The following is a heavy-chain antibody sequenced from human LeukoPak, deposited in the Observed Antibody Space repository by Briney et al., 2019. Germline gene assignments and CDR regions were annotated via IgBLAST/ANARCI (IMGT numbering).Heavy chain of an antibody. J-gene: IGHJ4*02. V-gene: IGHV3-7*03. CDR2: IKQDGSEK. Sequence: GGSLRLSCAASGFTFSSYWMSWVRQAPGKGLEWVANIKQDGSEKYYVDSVKGRFTISKDISKNTLYMRMSSLRAEDTAVYFCAKRRYDSSGHFDSWGQGTLVTVSS. CDR1: GFTFSSYW. D-gene: IGHD3-22*01. CDR3: AKRRYDSSGHFDS.